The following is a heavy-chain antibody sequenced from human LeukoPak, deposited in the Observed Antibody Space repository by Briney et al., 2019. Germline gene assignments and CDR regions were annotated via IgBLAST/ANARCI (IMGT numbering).Heavy chain of an antibody. CDR2: ISSSGSTI. CDR1: VFTFSSYE. CDR3: ARDSLSVGATPFDY. Sequence: GGSLRLSPAVSVFTFSSYEMNWVPEAPGKGLEWGSYISSSGSTIYYADSVKGRFTISRDNAKISLYLHMNRVRAEDTAVYYCARDSLSVGATPFDYWGQGTLVTASS. V-gene: IGHV3-48*03. J-gene: IGHJ4*02. D-gene: IGHD5-12*01.